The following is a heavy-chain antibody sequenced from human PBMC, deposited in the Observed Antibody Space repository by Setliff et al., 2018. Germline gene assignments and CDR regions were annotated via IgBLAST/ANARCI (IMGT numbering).Heavy chain of an antibody. D-gene: IGHD6-19*01. CDR3: ARSPLGLANFDQ. V-gene: IGHV5-51*01. Sequence: GESLKISCKGSGYSFSTCWIGWVRQMPGKGLEWMGIIYPGDSITRYSPSFQGQVTISVDKSINTAYLQWSSLRASDTAMYYCARSPLGLANFDQWGQGTLVTVSS. J-gene: IGHJ4*02. CDR1: GYSFSTCW. CDR2: IYPGDSIT.